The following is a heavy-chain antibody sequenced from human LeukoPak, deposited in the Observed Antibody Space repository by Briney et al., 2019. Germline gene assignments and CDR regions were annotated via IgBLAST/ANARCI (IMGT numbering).Heavy chain of an antibody. J-gene: IGHJ1*01. Sequence: PGGSLRLSCAASGFNFDDYGMSWVRQAPGKGLEWVSGINWNGGSAVYADSVKGRFAISRDNAKNSLYLQMSSVRAEDTALYYCARDGSTTVTTDYWGQGTLVTVSS. CDR1: GFNFDDYG. V-gene: IGHV3-20*04. D-gene: IGHD4-11*01. CDR2: INWNGGSA. CDR3: ARDGSTTVTTDY.